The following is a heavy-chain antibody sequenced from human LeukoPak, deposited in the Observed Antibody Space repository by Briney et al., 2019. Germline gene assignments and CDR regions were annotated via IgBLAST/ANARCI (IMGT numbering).Heavy chain of an antibody. J-gene: IGHJ6*03. Sequence: SETLSLTCSVSGVSVSNHYWSWIRQPPGKGLEWIGYIYYSGSTNYNPSLKSRVTISVDTSKNQFSLKLSSVTAADTAVYYCAREVRDPSYYYYMDVWGKGTTVTVSS. CDR1: GVSVSNHY. CDR3: AREVRDPSYYYYMDV. CDR2: IYYSGST. V-gene: IGHV4-59*02. D-gene: IGHD3-22*01.